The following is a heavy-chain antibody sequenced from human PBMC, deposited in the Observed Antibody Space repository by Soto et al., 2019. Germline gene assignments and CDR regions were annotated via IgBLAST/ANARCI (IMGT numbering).Heavy chain of an antibody. CDR1: GFTFSNYA. J-gene: IGHJ4*02. Sequence: EVQLLESGGGLVQPGGSLRLSCAASGFTFSNYAMSWVRQAPGKGLEWVAAISGSGISTYYADAVKGRFTISRDNSKNTLYLQMNSLRDEDTAVYYCATFTERAGIAARVDYWGQGTLVTVSS. CDR3: ATFTERAGIAARVDY. V-gene: IGHV3-23*01. CDR2: ISGSGIST. D-gene: IGHD6-13*01.